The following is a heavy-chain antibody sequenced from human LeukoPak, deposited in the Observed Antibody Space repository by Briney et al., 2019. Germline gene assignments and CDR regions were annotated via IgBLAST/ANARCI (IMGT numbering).Heavy chain of an antibody. CDR3: VTDIGYSSSWYVDY. CDR1: GFIFNNYV. J-gene: IGHJ4*02. CDR2: ISGYGGST. V-gene: IGHV3-43*02. Sequence: GALRLSCAASGFIFNNYVLHWVRRAPGEGVEGGSLISGYGGSTYYADSVKGRFTISRDNSRNSLYLQMNSLRTEDTALYYCVTDIGYSSSWYVDYWGQGTLVTVFS. D-gene: IGHD6-13*01.